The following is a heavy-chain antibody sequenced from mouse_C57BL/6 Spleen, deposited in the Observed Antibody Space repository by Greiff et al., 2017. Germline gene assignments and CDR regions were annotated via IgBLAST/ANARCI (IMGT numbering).Heavy chain of an antibody. CDR2: IDPENGDT. Sequence: EVQLQQSGAELVRPGASVKLSCTASGFNIEDDYMHWVKQRPEQGLEWIGWIDPENGDTEYASKFQGKATITADTSSNTAYLQLSSLTSEDTAVYYCTTAYYYGSSLWDFDVWGTGTTVTVSS. D-gene: IGHD1-1*01. CDR3: TTAYYYGSSLWDFDV. V-gene: IGHV14-4*01. CDR1: GFNIEDDY. J-gene: IGHJ1*03.